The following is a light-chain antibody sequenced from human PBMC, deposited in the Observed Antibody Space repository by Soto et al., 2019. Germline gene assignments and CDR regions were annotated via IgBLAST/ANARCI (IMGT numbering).Light chain of an antibody. V-gene: IGKV1-5*01. J-gene: IGKJ4*01. CDR2: AAS. CDR1: QSISGW. CDR3: QQYNTYSLT. Sequence: DIQMTQSPSTLSASVGDRVTITCRASQSISGWLAWYQQKPGKAPDLLIYAASSLENGVPSRFSGSGSVTEFTLAITSLQPDDFATYYCQQYNTYSLTFGGGTKVEIK.